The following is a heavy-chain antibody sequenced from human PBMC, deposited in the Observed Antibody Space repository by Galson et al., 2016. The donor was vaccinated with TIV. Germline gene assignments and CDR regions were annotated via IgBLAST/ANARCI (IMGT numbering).Heavy chain of an antibody. J-gene: IGHJ4*02. V-gene: IGHV3-30-3*01. CDR1: GFTFSKND. D-gene: IGHD1-1*01. CDR2: ISYDGTNI. CDR3: AREAGTTDYLDF. Sequence: SLRLSCAGSGFTFSKNDMHWVRQAPGQGLEWVAVISYDGTNIYYGDSVKGRFTISRDNSKNTVYLQMSGLRHEDTALYYCAREAGTTDYLDFWGQGTLVTVSS.